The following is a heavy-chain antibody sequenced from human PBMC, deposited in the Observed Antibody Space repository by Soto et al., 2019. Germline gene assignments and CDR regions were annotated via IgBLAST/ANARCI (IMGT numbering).Heavy chain of an antibody. Sequence: SETLSLTCTVPGGSISSGGYYWSWIRQHPGKGLEWIGYIYYSGSTYYNPSLKSRVTISVDTSKNQFSLKLSSVTAADTAVYYCARGGTSGKYNWFDPWXQGTLVTVS. D-gene: IGHD2-2*01. V-gene: IGHV4-31*03. CDR1: GGSISSGGYY. J-gene: IGHJ5*02. CDR3: ARGGTSGKYNWFDP. CDR2: IYYSGST.